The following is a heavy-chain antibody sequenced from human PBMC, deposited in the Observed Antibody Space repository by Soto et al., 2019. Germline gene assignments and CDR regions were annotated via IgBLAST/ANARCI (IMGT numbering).Heavy chain of an antibody. CDR3: ARDCSGGSCYHDYYYYGMDV. J-gene: IGHJ6*02. V-gene: IGHV3-21*01. CDR1: GFTFSSYS. CDR2: NSSSSSYI. Sequence: EVQLVESGGGLVQPGGSLRLSCAASGFTFSSYSMNWVRQAPGKGLEWVSSNSSSSSYIYYADSVKGRFTISRDNAKNSRYLQMNSLRAEDTAVYYCARDCSGGSCYHDYYYYGMDVWGQGTTVTVSS. D-gene: IGHD2-15*01.